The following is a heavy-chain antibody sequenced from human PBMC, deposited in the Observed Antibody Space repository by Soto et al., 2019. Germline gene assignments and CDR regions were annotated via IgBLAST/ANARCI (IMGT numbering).Heavy chain of an antibody. V-gene: IGHV3-30*18. J-gene: IGHJ4*02. CDR2: ISYDGSNK. CDR3: AKDLGLYYFDY. CDR1: GFTFSSYG. Sequence: SGGSLRLCCAASGFTFSSYGMHWVRQAPGKGLEWVAVISYDGSNKYYADSVKGRFTISRDNSKNTLYLQMNSLRAEDTAVYYCAKDLGLYYFDYWGQGTLVTVSS. D-gene: IGHD3-16*01.